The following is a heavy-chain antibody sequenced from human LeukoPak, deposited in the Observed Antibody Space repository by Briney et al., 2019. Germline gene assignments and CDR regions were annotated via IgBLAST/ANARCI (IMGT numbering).Heavy chain of an antibody. CDR2: IYTSGST. D-gene: IGHD3-10*01. V-gene: IGHV4-4*07. Sequence: ASETLSLTCSVSGGSISSYYWSWIRQPAGKGLEWIGRIYTSGSTNYNPSLKSRVTMSVDTSKNQFSLKLSSVTAEDTAVYYCARDQLYYSGSGSYLDWGQGTLVTVSS. CDR1: GGSISSYY. J-gene: IGHJ4*02. CDR3: ARDQLYYSGSGSYLD.